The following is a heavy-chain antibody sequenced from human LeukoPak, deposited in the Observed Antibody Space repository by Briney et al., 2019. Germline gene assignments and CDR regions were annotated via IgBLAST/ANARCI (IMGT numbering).Heavy chain of an antibody. J-gene: IGHJ3*02. Sequence: GESLKISCKGSGFSFTSNWIGWVRQMPGKGLEWMRIFHPGDSDTRYSPSFQGQVTISADKSISTAYLQWSSLKASDTAMYYCARRANDYDSIGFAFDIWGQGTMVTVSS. CDR3: ARRANDYDSIGFAFDI. CDR1: GFSFTSNW. V-gene: IGHV5-51*01. D-gene: IGHD4-17*01. CDR2: FHPGDSDT.